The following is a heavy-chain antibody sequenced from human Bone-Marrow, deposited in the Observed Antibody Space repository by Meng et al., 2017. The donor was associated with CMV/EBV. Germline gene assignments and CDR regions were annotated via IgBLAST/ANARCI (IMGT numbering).Heavy chain of an antibody. Sequence: SETLSLTCTVSGGSISSYYWSWIRQPPGKGLEWIGYIYYSGSTNYNPSLKSRVTISVDTSKNQFSLKLSSVTAADTGVYYCARVQPHLPYYYYGMDVWGQGTTATVSS. J-gene: IGHJ6*02. V-gene: IGHV4-59*01. CDR2: IYYSGST. CDR3: ARVQPHLPYYYYGMDV. D-gene: IGHD5-18*01. CDR1: GGSISSYY.